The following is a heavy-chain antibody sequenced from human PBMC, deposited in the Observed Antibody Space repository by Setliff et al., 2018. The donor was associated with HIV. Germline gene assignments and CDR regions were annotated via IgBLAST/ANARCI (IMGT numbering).Heavy chain of an antibody. CDR1: GGSISSYY. V-gene: IGHV4-59*01. J-gene: IGHJ4*01. D-gene: IGHD3-10*01. Sequence: SETLSLTCTFYGGSISSYYWSWLRQPPGKGLEWIGYIYYTGSTNYNPSLKSRVTISVDTSKNQFSLKLSSVTVADTAVYYCARSLYYHGSGRSYFDYWGHGTLVTVSS. CDR3: ARSLYYHGSGRSYFDY. CDR2: IYYTGST.